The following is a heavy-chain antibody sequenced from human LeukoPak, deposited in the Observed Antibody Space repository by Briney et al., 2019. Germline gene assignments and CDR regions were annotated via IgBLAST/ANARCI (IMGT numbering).Heavy chain of an antibody. CDR1: GFTFSSYW. CDR3: ARTPVGAITP. D-gene: IGHD1-26*01. V-gene: IGHV3-7*01. J-gene: IGHJ5*02. Sequence: GGSLRLSCAASGFTFSSYWMTWFRQAPGKGLEWVANIKQDGSEMYYVDSLKGRFTISRDNAKNSLYLQMNSLRVEDTAVYYCARTPVGAITPWGQGSLVTVSS. CDR2: IKQDGSEM.